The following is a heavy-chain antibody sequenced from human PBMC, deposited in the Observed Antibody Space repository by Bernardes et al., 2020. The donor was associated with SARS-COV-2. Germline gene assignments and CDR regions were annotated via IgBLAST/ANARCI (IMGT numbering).Heavy chain of an antibody. CDR3: ARGSGNYYFDY. V-gene: IGHV3-74*01. CDR1: GFTFSSYW. D-gene: IGHD1-26*01. CDR2: LNGDGNSI. Sequence: GGSLKVSCTASGFTFSSYWMHWVRQAPGKGLVWVSRLNGDGNSINYADSVKGRFTISRDNAKHTVYLQMNSLRPEDTAIYYCARGSGNYYFDYWGQGTLVTVSS. J-gene: IGHJ4*02.